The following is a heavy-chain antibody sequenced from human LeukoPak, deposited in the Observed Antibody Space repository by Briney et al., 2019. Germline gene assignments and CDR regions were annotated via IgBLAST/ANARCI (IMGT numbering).Heavy chain of an antibody. J-gene: IGHJ6*03. CDR2: ISSSSYI. CDR3: ARDPKADYDYVWGSYRYNYYYMDV. V-gene: IGHV3-21*01. CDR1: GFTFSSYS. Sequence: GGSLRLSCAASGFTFSSYSMNWVRQAPGKGLEWVSSISSSSYIYYADSVKGRFTISRDNAKNSPYLQMNSLRAEDTAVYYCARDPKADYDYVWGSYRYNYYYMDVWGKGTTVTASS. D-gene: IGHD3-16*02.